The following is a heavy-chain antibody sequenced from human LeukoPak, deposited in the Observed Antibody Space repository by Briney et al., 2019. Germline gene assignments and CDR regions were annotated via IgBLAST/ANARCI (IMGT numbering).Heavy chain of an antibody. V-gene: IGHV3-23*01. CDR3: VRSLDY. CDR1: GFPFSTYA. CDR2: ITGSGGFT. J-gene: IGHJ4*02. Sequence: LPGGSLRLSCAASGFPFSTYAMNWVRQAPGKGLEWVSVITGSGGFTQYADSAKGRFTISRDNSKNTVYLQMNSLRVEDTALYYCVRSLDYWGQGTLVTVSS.